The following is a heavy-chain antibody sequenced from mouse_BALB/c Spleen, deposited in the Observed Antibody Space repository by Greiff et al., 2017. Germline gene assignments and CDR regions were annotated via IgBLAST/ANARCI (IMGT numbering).Heavy chain of an antibody. J-gene: IGHJ4*01. CDR2: ISYSGST. D-gene: IGHD1-1*01. Sequence: EVMLVESGPGLVKPSQSLSLTCTVTGYSITSDYAWNWIRQFPGNKLEWMGYISYSGSTSYNPSLKSRISITRDTSKNQFFLQLNSVTTEDTATYYCAFYYGSPLGAMDYWGQGTSVTVSS. CDR3: AFYYGSPLGAMDY. V-gene: IGHV3-2*02. CDR1: GYSITSDYA.